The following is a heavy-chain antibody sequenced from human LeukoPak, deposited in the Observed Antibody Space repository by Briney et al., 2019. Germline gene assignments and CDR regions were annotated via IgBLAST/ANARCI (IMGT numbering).Heavy chain of an antibody. Sequence: PSETLSLTCAVYGGSFSGYYWSWIRQPPGKGLEWIGEINHSGSTNYNPSLKSRVTISVDTSKNQFSLKLSSVTAADTAVYYYAREGSSSLMFDYWGQGTLVTVSS. V-gene: IGHV4-34*01. J-gene: IGHJ4*02. CDR1: GGSFSGYY. CDR2: INHSGST. CDR3: AREGSSSLMFDY. D-gene: IGHD6-6*01.